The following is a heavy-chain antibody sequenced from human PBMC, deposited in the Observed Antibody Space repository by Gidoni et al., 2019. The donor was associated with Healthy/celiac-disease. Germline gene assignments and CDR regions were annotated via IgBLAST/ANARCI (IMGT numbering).Heavy chain of an antibody. CDR2: IWYDGSNK. D-gene: IGHD3-10*01. V-gene: IGHV3-33*01. CDR3: ARVGYYGSGSYYKFDY. Sequence: QVQLVESGGGVVQPGRSLSLSCAASGFTFSSYGMHWVRQAPGKGLEWVAVIWYDGSNKYYADSVKGRFTISRDNSKNTLYLQMNSLRAEDTAVYYCARVGYYGSGSYYKFDYWGQGTLVTVSS. J-gene: IGHJ4*02. CDR1: GFTFSSYG.